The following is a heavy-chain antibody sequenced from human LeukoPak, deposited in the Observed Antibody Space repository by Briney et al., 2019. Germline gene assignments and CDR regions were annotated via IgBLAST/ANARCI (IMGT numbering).Heavy chain of an antibody. D-gene: IGHD6-13*01. J-gene: IGHJ6*03. CDR3: ARERIAAARYYYYMDV. CDR1: GYTFTGYY. CDR2: INPNSGGT. V-gene: IGHV1-2*02. Sequence: ASVKVSCKASGYTFTGYYMHWVRRAPGQGLEWMGWINPNSGGTNYAQKFQGRVTMTRDTSISTAYMELSRLRSDDTAVYYCARERIAAARYYYYMDVWGKGTTVTVSS.